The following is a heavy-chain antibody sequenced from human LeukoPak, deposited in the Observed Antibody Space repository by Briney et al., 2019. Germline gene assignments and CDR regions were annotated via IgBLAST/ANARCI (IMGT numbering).Heavy chain of an antibody. CDR1: GFTFSSYA. Sequence: GGSLRLSCAASGFTFSSYAMSWVRQAPGMGLEWVSGISGNGGTTYYADSVRGRLTISRDNSKNTLYLQMNSLRAEDTAVYYCAREWDSSSWGQGTLVTVSS. CDR2: ISGNGGTT. CDR3: AREWDSSS. D-gene: IGHD6-13*01. V-gene: IGHV3-23*01. J-gene: IGHJ4*02.